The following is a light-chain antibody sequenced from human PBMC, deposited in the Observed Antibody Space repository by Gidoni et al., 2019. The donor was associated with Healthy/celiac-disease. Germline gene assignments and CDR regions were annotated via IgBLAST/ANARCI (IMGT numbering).Light chain of an antibody. V-gene: IGLV2-23*02. CDR3: CSYAGSSTSVV. J-gene: IGLJ2*01. CDR2: EVS. CDR1: SSDVGSHNL. Sequence: HSALTPPASVPGSPVQSITISCTGTSSDVGSHNLVSWSQQHPGKAPNLLIDEVSKRPSGVSNRVSGSKSGNTASLTISGLQAEDEADYYCCSYAGSSTSVVFGGGTKLTVL.